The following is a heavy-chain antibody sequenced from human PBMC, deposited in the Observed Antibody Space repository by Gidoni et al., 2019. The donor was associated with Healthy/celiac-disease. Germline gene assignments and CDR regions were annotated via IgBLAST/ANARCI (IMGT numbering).Heavy chain of an antibody. Sequence: EVQLLESGGGLVQPGGSLRLSCAASGFTFSSYAMSWVRQAPGKGLEWVSAIRGSGGSTYYADSVKGRFTISRDNSKNTLYLQMNSLRAEDTAVYYCAKDSYYDSSGYYDYWGQGTLVTVSS. CDR2: IRGSGGST. V-gene: IGHV3-23*01. D-gene: IGHD3-22*01. J-gene: IGHJ4*02. CDR3: AKDSYYDSSGYYDY. CDR1: GFTFSSYA.